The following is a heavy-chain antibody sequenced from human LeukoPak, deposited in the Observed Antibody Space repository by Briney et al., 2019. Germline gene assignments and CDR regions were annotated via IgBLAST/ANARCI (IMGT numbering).Heavy chain of an antibody. D-gene: IGHD6-6*01. Sequence: PSETLSLTCTVSGGSISSSSYYWGWIRQPPGKGLEWIGSIYYSGSTYYNPSLKSRVTVSVDTSKNQFSLKLSSVTAADTAVYYCARVLGQPVRDAFDIWGQGTMVTVSS. CDR2: IYYSGST. CDR1: GGSISSSSYY. J-gene: IGHJ3*02. CDR3: ARVLGQPVRDAFDI. V-gene: IGHV4-39*07.